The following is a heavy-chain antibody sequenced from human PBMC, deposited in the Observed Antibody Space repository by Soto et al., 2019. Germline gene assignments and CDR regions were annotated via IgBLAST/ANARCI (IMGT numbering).Heavy chain of an antibody. CDR1: GGSISSYY. V-gene: IGHV4-59*08. CDR3: ARLPYVVGGYYFDY. CDR2: IYYSGST. Sequence: SETLSLTCTVSGGSISSYYWSWIRQPPGKGPEWIGYIYYSGSTNYNPSLKSRVTISVDTSKNQFSLKLSSVTAADTAVYYCARLPYVVGGYYFDYWGQGTLVTVSS. J-gene: IGHJ4*02. D-gene: IGHD2-15*01.